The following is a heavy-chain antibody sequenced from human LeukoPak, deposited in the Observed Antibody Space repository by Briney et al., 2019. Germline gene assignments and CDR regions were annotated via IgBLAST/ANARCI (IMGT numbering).Heavy chain of an antibody. CDR2: ISAYNGNT. J-gene: IGHJ3*02. Sequence: ASVKVSCKASGYTFTSYGISWVRQAPGQGLEWMGWISAYNGNTNYAQKLQGRVTMTTDTSTSTAYTELRSLRSDDTAVYYCARDAAMVRGVINAFDIWGQGTMVTVSS. CDR3: ARDAAMVRGVINAFDI. CDR1: GYTFTSYG. D-gene: IGHD3-10*01. V-gene: IGHV1-18*01.